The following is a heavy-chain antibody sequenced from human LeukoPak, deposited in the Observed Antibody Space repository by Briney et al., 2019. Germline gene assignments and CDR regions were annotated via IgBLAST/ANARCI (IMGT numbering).Heavy chain of an antibody. CDR3: ARDQSGARGGYYPTSHYYYYYYMDV. CDR2: IYASGST. V-gene: IGHV4-61*02. J-gene: IGHJ6*03. D-gene: IGHD3-3*01. Sequence: SETLSLTCTVSGDSISSGSYYWSWIRRPAGKGLEFIGRIYASGSTNYNPSLKSRVTISVDTSKNQFSLKLSSVTAADTAVYYCARDQSGARGGYYPTSHYYYYYYMDVWGKGTTVTVSS. CDR1: GDSISSGSYY.